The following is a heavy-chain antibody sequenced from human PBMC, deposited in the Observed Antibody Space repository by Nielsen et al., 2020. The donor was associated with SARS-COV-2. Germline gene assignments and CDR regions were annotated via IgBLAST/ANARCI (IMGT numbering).Heavy chain of an antibody. D-gene: IGHD3-3*01. Sequence: ASVKVSCKASGYTFIRYDISWVRQAPGQGLEWMGWISGDSVNIKSAQKFQGRLTMTTDTSTDTAYMELSSLRSEDTAVYYCATSYDFWTSGDYWGQGTLVTVSS. CDR3: ATSYDFWTSGDY. CDR1: GYTFIRYD. J-gene: IGHJ4*02. CDR2: ISGDSVNI. V-gene: IGHV1-18*01.